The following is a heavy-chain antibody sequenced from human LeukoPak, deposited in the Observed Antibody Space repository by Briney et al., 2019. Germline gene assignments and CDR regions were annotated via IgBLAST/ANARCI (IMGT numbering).Heavy chain of an antibody. CDR3: ARGSDGWFAFDY. V-gene: IGHV3-66*01. CDR2: IYSTGGK. D-gene: IGHD6-19*01. CDR1: EFTVSSNY. Sequence: AGGSLRLSCAASEFTVSSNYMTWVRQAPGKGLEWVSIIYSTGGKYYADSVKGRFTISRDNSKHTLYLQMNSLRAEDTAVYYCARGSDGWFAFDYWGQGILATVSS. J-gene: IGHJ4*02.